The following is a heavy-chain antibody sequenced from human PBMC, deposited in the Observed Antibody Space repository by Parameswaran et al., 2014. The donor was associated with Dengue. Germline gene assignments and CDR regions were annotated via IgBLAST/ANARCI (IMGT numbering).Heavy chain of an antibody. V-gene: IGHV4-4*07. J-gene: IGHJ4*02. CDR1: TGAINNDF. CDR3: ARVAGAYFFDL. Sequence: SETLSLTCSVSTGAINNDFWSWIRQSSGERLEWIGRIHGSGITHYNPSFRSRVIMSVDTSKNQFSLQLSSVTAADTAVYYCARVAGAYFFDLWGQGTLVTVSS. D-gene: IGHD6-19*01. CDR2: IHGSGIT.